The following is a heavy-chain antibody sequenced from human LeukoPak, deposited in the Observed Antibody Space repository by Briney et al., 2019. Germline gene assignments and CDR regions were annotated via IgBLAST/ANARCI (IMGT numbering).Heavy chain of an antibody. CDR2: ISSSSSYI. CDR1: GFTFSSYR. D-gene: IGHD4-17*01. CDR3: ASGDDYGDAGAAFDI. J-gene: IGHJ3*02. Sequence: GGSLRLSCAASGFTFSSYRMNWVRQTPGKGLEWVSSISSSSSYIYYADSVKGRFTISRDNAKNSLYLQMNSLRAEDTAVYYCASGDDYGDAGAAFDIWGQGTMVTVSS. V-gene: IGHV3-21*01.